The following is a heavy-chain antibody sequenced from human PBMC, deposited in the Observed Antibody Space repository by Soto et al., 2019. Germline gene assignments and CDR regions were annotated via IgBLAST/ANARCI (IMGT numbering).Heavy chain of an antibody. CDR3: VRDFGWYFRSGYMDV. D-gene: IGHD3-3*01. Sequence: EVQLVESGGGLVKPGGSLRLSCAASGFDFTSYSMNWVRQAPGKGLEWVSSINEDSSYIYYAHSLRGRFTISRDNAKYSLYLQMNSPRAEDTAVYYCVRDFGWYFRSGYMDVWGDGATVTVSS. V-gene: IGHV3-21*02. J-gene: IGHJ6*03. CDR1: GFDFTSYS. CDR2: INEDSSYI.